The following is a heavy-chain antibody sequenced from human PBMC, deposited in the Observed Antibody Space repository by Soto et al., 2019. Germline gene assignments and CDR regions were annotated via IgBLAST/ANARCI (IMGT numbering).Heavy chain of an antibody. CDR1: GGSISSYY. CDR2: IYYSGST. CDR3: ARHGSSSWYRDYYYDMDV. Sequence: SETLSLTCTVSGGSISSYYWSWIRQPPGKGLEWIGYIYYSGSTNYNPSLKSRVTISVDTSKNQFSLKLSSVTAADTAVYYCARHGSSSWYRDYYYDMDVWGKGTTVTVSS. J-gene: IGHJ6*03. D-gene: IGHD6-13*01. V-gene: IGHV4-59*08.